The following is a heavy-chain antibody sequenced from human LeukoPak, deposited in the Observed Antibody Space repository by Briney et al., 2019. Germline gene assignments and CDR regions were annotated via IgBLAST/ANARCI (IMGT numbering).Heavy chain of an antibody. CDR3: ARGRGWTYDS. CDR2: MRVDGTDI. J-gene: IGHJ4*02. Sequence: GGSLRLSCAASGFTFTNDFMTWVRQAPGKGLEWVANMRVDGTDIHYVDSVKGRFTISSDNARNSLYLQMNTLRAEDTAVYYCARGRGWTYDSWGREPWSPSPQ. CDR1: GFTFTNDF. V-gene: IGHV3-7*04. D-gene: IGHD3/OR15-3a*01.